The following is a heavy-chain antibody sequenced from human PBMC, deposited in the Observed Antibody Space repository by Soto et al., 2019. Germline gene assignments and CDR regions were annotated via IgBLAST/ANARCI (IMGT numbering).Heavy chain of an antibody. Sequence: SETLTLTCVVSGGSIGSNHWWNWVRQPPGKGLEWIGEIFHSGGTNYNPSLKSRVTISVDKSKNQFSLKLSSVTAADTAVYYCARGLDYWGQGTLVTVSS. V-gene: IGHV4-4*02. J-gene: IGHJ4*02. CDR3: ARGLDY. CDR1: GGSIGSNHW. CDR2: IFHSGGT.